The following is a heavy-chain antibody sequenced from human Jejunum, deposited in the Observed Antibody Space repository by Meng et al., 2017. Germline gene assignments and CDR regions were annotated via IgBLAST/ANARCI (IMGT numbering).Heavy chain of an antibody. V-gene: IGHV1-18*01. CDR2: ISPYNGDT. D-gene: IGHD3-10*01. J-gene: IGHJ4*02. CDR1: GYTFTRFG. Sequence: QVSRGQVGAEVKKPGASVKVSCKASGYTFTRFGISWVRQAPGQGLEWMGWISPYNGDTNYAQKLQGRVTMTTDTSTSTAYMELRSLRSDDTAVYYCARDLGNGEDYWGQGTLVTVSS. CDR3: ARDLGNGEDY.